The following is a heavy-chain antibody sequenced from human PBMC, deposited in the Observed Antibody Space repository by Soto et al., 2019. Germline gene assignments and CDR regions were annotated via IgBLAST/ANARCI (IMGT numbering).Heavy chain of an antibody. Sequence: SETLSLTCTVSGGSISSSSYYWGWIRQPPGKGLEWIGSIYYSGSTYYNPSLKSRVTISVDTSKNQFSLKLSSVTAADTAVYYCARLLVLVVIDSDGMDVWGQGTTVTVSS. CDR2: IYYSGST. V-gene: IGHV4-39*01. CDR3: ARLLVLVVIDSDGMDV. CDR1: GGSISSSSYY. D-gene: IGHD2-15*01. J-gene: IGHJ6*02.